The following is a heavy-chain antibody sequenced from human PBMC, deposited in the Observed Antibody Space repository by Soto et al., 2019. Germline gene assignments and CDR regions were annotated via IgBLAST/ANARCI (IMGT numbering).Heavy chain of an antibody. CDR1: WFPFRDYW. V-gene: IGHV3-74*01. D-gene: IGHD5-12*01. CDR3: ARDHDEDFGYDLDYFDY. CDR2: INSNGRTI. J-gene: IGHJ4*02. Sequence: GGSPRLSCATPWFPFRDYWVDWVPPGPGEGLVWVSRINSNGRTISYADSVKGRFTISRDNAKNTVYLQMDSLRPEDTAFYFCARDHDEDFGYDLDYFDYWGQGTLVTVSS.